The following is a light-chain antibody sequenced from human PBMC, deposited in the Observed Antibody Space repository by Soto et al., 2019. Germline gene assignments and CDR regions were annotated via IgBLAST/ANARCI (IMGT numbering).Light chain of an antibody. V-gene: IGLV2-14*01. CDR2: SVS. J-gene: IGLJ1*01. CDR1: SSDVGGYNY. CDR3: ISYTVSRSYV. Sequence: QSVLTQPASVSGSPGQSITISCTGTSSDVGGYNYVSWYQQHPGKAPKLMIYSVSDRPSGVSYRFSGSKSGNTASLTISGLQADDEADYYCISYTVSRSYVFGTGTKVTVL.